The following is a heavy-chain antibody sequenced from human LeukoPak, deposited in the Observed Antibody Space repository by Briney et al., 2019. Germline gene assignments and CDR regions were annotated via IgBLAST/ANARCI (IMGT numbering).Heavy chain of an antibody. D-gene: IGHD3-22*01. J-gene: IGHJ4*02. CDR1: GGSISSSNYY. V-gene: IGHV4-39*07. Sequence: SETLSLTCTVSGGSISSSNYYWGWIRQPPGKGLEWIGSIYYSGSTNYNPSLKSRVTISVDTSKNQFSLKLSSVTAADTAVYYCARGGVPYDSSGYYYSFDYWGQGTLVTVSS. CDR3: ARGGVPYDSSGYYYSFDY. CDR2: IYYSGST.